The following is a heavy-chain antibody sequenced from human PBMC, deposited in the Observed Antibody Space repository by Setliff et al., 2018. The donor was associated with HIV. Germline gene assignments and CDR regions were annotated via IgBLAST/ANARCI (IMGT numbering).Heavy chain of an antibody. D-gene: IGHD3-22*01. CDR1: GGSISSGSYY. Sequence: SETLSLTCTVSGGSISSGSYYWSWIRQPAGKGLEWIGHIYTSGSTNYNPSLKSRVIISIDTSKNQFSLKLFSVTAADTAVYYCARGDDFHDGSGSYYPWGQGTLVTVSS. CDR3: ARGDDFHDGSGSYYP. CDR2: IYTSGST. V-gene: IGHV4-61*09. J-gene: IGHJ5*02.